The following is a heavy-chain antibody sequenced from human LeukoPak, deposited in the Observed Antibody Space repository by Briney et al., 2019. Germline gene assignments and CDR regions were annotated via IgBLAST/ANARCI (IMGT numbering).Heavy chain of an antibody. V-gene: IGHV3-11*03. D-gene: IGHD6-19*01. Sequence: GGSLRLSCAASGFTFSDYYMSGIRQAPGKGLEWVSYISSISSYTNYADSVKGRFTISRDNAKNTLYLQMNSLRAEDTAVFYCAKPRGEEWLVGLYDAFDIWGQGTMVTVSS. CDR1: GFTFSDYY. CDR3: AKPRGEEWLVGLYDAFDI. J-gene: IGHJ3*02. CDR2: ISSISSYT.